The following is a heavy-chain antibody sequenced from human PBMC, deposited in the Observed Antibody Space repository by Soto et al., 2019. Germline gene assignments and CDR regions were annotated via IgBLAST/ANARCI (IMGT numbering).Heavy chain of an antibody. V-gene: IGHV4-39*01. D-gene: IGHD3-10*01. CDR1: GGSISSSSYY. J-gene: IGHJ6*02. CDR3: ARQLWFGELFPYYYGMDV. Sequence: QLQLQESGPGLVKPSETLSLTCTVSGGSISSSSYYWGWIRQPPGKGLEWIGSIYYSGSTYYNPSLKSRVTISVDTSKNQFSLKLSSVTAADTAVYYCARQLWFGELFPYYYGMDVWGQGTTVTVSS. CDR2: IYYSGST.